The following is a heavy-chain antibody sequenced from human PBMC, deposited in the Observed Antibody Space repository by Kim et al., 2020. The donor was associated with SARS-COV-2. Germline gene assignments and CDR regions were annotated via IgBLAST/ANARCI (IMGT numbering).Heavy chain of an antibody. D-gene: IGHD2-2*01. V-gene: IGHV3-33*01. CDR3: ARDLFLSRGYCSSTSCPWDGFGY. CDR2: IWYDGSNK. CDR1: GFTFSSYG. J-gene: IGHJ4*02. Sequence: GGSLRLSCAASGFTFSSYGMHWVRQAPGKGLEWVAVIWYDGSNKYYADSVKGRFTISRDNSKNTLYLQMNSLRAEDTAVYYCARDLFLSRGYCSSTSCPWDGFGYWGQGTRDTVS.